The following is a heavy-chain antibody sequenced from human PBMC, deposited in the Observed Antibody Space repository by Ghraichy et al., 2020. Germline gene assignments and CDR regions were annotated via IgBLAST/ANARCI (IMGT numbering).Heavy chain of an antibody. Sequence: SETLSLTCTVSGASISSGPYSWTWVRQPPGKGLEWIGYTYHSGSAFYTPSLKSRLSISVDRSSNQFSLQLFSVPAADTAVYFCAILASSGVDVWGPGPRSLSP. V-gene: IGHV4-30-2*01. D-gene: IGHD3-3*01. CDR1: GASISSGPYS. CDR2: TYHSGSA. CDR3: AILASSGVDV. J-gene: IGHJ6*02.